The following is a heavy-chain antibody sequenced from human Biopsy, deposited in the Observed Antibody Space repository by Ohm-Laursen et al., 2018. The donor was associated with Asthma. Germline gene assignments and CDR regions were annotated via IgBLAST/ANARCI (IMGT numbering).Heavy chain of an antibody. Sequence: ASAKVSCKTSGYTFNSAGITRVRQAPGQGLEWMGWISVYNGNTKVAQKLQDRVTMITDTSTSTAYMELRSLRSDDTAVYFCARAVDYSHYYGIDVWGQGTTVTVS. CDR3: ARAVDYSHYYGIDV. CDR1: GYTFNSAG. CDR2: ISVYNGNT. V-gene: IGHV1-18*01. J-gene: IGHJ6*02. D-gene: IGHD3-10*01.